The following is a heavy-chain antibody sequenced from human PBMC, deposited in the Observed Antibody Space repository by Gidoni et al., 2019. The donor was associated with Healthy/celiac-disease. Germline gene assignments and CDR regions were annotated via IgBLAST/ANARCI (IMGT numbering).Heavy chain of an antibody. D-gene: IGHD1-7*01. J-gene: IGHJ6*02. CDR1: GFTFSSYS. V-gene: IGHV3-48*01. CDR2: ISSSISTI. Sequence: EVQLVESGGGLVQPGGSLRLSCAASGFTFSSYSMNWVRQAPGKGLEWVSYISSSISTIYYADSVKCRFTISRDNAKNSLYLHMNSLRAEDTAVYYCARDSITGTTIAYYYGMDVWGQGTTVTVSS. CDR3: ARDSITGTTIAYYYGMDV.